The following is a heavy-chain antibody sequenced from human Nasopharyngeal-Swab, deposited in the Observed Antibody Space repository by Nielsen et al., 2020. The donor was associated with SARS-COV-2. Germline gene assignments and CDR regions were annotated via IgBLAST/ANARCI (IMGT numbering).Heavy chain of an antibody. CDR3: ARVGGAIDY. D-gene: IGHD4/OR15-4a*01. Sequence: GESLKISCAASGFTFSSYGMHWVRQAPGKGLEWVAVIWYDGSNKYYADSVKGRFTISRDNSKNTLYLQMNSLRAEDTAVYYCARVGGAIDYWGQGTLVTVSS. V-gene: IGHV3-33*01. CDR2: IWYDGSNK. CDR1: GFTFSSYG. J-gene: IGHJ4*02.